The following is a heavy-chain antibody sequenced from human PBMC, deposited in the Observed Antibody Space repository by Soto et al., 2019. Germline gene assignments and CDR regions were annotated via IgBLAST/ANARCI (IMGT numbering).Heavy chain of an antibody. V-gene: IGHV3-7*04. CDR1: GFTLSNYW. D-gene: IGHD6-19*01. Sequence: GGSLRLSCAASGFTLSNYWMTWVRQAPGKGLEWVANIKQDGSEKNYVDSLKGRFTISRDNAKNSLYLQMNSLRAEDTAVYYCAGGSGWLFNRWGQGTLVTVSS. J-gene: IGHJ5*02. CDR3: AGGSGWLFNR. CDR2: IKQDGSEK.